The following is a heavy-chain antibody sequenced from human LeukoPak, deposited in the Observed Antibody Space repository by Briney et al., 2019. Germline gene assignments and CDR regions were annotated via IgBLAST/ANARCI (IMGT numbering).Heavy chain of an antibody. Sequence: PSETLSLTCTVSGASISRSDYFWGWLRQPPGKGLEWIGSIYYSGSTYYSPSLKGRVTISVDTSKNQLSLNLNSVTAADTAVYYCTRASRGYSYGFAEYWGQGTLVTVSS. D-gene: IGHD5-18*01. J-gene: IGHJ4*02. V-gene: IGHV4-39*07. CDR3: TRASRGYSYGFAEY. CDR2: IYYSGST. CDR1: GASISRSDYF.